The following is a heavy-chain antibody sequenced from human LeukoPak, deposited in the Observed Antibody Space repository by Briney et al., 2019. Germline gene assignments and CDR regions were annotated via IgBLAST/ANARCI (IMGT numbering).Heavy chain of an antibody. J-gene: IGHJ4*02. CDR2: IYPRDGST. V-gene: IGHV1-46*01. CDR1: GYTFTTYP. Sequence: GASVKVSCKASGYTFTTYPINWVRQAPGQGLEWMGMIYPRDGSTSYAQKFQGRVTVTRDTSTSTVHMELSGLRSEDTAVYYCARDQEAFDYWGQGTLVTVSS. CDR3: ARDQEAFDY.